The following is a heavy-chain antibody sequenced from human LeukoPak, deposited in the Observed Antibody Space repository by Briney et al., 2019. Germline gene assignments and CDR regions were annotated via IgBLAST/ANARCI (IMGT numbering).Heavy chain of an antibody. CDR3: ARSDGYSYGYQDYFDY. V-gene: IGHV6-1*01. CDR1: GDSVSSNSAA. J-gene: IGHJ4*01. D-gene: IGHD5-18*01. CDR2: TYYRSKWYN. Sequence: SQTLSLTCAISGDSVSSNSAAWNWIRQSPSRGLEWLGRTYYRSKWYNEYAVSVKSRMTINPDTSKNQFSLQLNSVTPEDTAVYYCARSDGYSYGYQDYFDYWGQGTLVTVSS.